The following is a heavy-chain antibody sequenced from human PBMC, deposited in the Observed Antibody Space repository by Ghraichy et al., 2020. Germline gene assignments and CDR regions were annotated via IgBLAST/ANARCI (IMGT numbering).Heavy chain of an antibody. D-gene: IGHD2-15*01. Sequence: SETLSLTCTVSGGSISSHYWSWIRQPPGRGLEWIGYIYYSGGTIYNPSLTSRVTISVDTSKSQFSLRLISVTAADTAVYYCARDWVLLQGYYYGMDVWGQGTTVTVSS. J-gene: IGHJ6*02. CDR2: IYYSGGT. V-gene: IGHV4-59*11. CDR1: GGSISSHY. CDR3: ARDWVLLQGYYYGMDV.